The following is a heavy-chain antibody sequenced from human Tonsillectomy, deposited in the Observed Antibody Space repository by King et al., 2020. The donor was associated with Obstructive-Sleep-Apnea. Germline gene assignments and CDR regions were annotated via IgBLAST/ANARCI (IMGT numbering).Heavy chain of an antibody. Sequence: TLKESGPTLVKPTQTLTLTCTFSGLSVSSNEMGVAWIRQPPGNALEWLGLIYCDDDKRYSPSLNSRLTITKDTSKNQVVLTMTNMDPVDTATYYCARPSGGHGMDVWGQGTTVTVSS. CDR3: ARPSGGHGMDV. J-gene: IGHJ6*02. V-gene: IGHV2-5*02. CDR2: IYCDDDK. CDR1: GLSVSSNEMG.